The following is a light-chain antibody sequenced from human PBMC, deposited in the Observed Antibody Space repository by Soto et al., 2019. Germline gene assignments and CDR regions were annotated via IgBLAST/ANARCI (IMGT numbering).Light chain of an antibody. Sequence: NFLTQSPATLSLSPGERATLSCRASQSVGIYLAWYQQKPGQAPRLLIYDAFQRATGIPARFSGSESGTDFTLTISSLEPEDFAVYYCQQRSNWSPPFTFGPGTKVEMK. CDR3: QQRSNWSPPFT. J-gene: IGKJ2*01. V-gene: IGKV3-11*01. CDR1: QSVGIY. CDR2: DAF.